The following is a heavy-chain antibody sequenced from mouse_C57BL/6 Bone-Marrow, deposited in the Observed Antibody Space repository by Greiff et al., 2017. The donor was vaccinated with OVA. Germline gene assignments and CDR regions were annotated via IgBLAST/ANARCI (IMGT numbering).Heavy chain of an antibody. J-gene: IGHJ1*03. CDR3: AMATGTFWYVDV. V-gene: IGHV1-74*01. CDR1: GYTFTSYW. Sequence: VKLQQPGAELVKPGASVKVSCKASGYTFTSYWMHWVKQRPGHGLAWIGRIHPSDSDTNYNQKFKGKATLTVDKSSSTAYMQLSSLTSEDSAVYYCAMATGTFWYVDVWGTGTTVTVSS. D-gene: IGHD4-1*02. CDR2: IHPSDSDT.